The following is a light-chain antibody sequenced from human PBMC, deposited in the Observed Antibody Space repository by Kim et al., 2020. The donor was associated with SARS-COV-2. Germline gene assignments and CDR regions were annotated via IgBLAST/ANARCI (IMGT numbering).Light chain of an antibody. CDR1: QSISNY. CDR3: QQSYGNSLT. CDR2: GAS. J-gene: IGKJ4*01. V-gene: IGKV1-39*01. Sequence: DIQMTQSPSSLSASVGDRVTITCRASQSISNYLNWHQQKPGEAPKVLIYGASNLQSGVPARFSGTGSGTDFALTINSLQPEDSATYYCQQSYGNSLTFGGGTKVEIK.